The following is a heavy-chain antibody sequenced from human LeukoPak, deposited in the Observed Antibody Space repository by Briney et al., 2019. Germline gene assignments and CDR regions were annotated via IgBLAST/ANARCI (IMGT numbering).Heavy chain of an antibody. Sequence: GGSLRLSCSASGFSFDDYGLIWVRQVPGKGLEWVSGINWNSGTIGYADSVKGRFTVSRDNAKNSLYLQMNSLRAEDTAIYYCVRDRGTYRPIDYWGQGTLVTVSS. V-gene: IGHV3-20*04. CDR2: INWNSGTI. D-gene: IGHD1-26*01. J-gene: IGHJ4*02. CDR3: VRDRGTYRPIDY. CDR1: GFSFDDYG.